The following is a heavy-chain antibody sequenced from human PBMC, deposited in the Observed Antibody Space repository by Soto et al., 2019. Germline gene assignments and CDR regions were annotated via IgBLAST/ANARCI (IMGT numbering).Heavy chain of an antibody. D-gene: IGHD3-3*01. J-gene: IGHJ6*02. Sequence: VQVVESGGGVVQPGRSMRLSCAASEFTFSSFGMHWVRQAPGKGLEWVSLIWYDGSKKSYGDSVKGRFTISRDNSRNTVYLQMTSLRADDTAVYYCARDASYYSLWSGYYPSRNGMDVWGQATTVTVPS. CDR3: ARDASYYSLWSGYYPSRNGMDV. CDR1: EFTFSSFG. V-gene: IGHV3-33*01. CDR2: IWYDGSKK.